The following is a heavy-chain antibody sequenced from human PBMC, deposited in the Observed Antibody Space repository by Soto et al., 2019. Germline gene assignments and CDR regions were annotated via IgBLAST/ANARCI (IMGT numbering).Heavy chain of an antibody. J-gene: IGHJ5*02. CDR1: GFSLSTSGVG. CDR2: IYWNDDK. Sequence: GSGPTLVNPTQTITMTCTFSGFSLSTSGVGVGWIRQPPGKALEWLALIYWNDDKRYSPSLKSRLTITKDTSKNQVVLTMTNMDPVDTATYYCAHRRVRLPFDPWGQGTLVTGSS. V-gene: IGHV2-5*01. D-gene: IGHD3-10*02. CDR3: AHRRVRLPFDP.